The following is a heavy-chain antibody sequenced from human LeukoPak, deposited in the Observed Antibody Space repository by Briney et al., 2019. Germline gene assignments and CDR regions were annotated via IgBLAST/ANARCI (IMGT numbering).Heavy chain of an antibody. V-gene: IGHV3-23*01. CDR3: ASGYGYFDY. Sequence: PGGSLRLSCAVSGITLSNYGMSWVRQAPGKGLEWVAGISGSGGSTSYADSVKGRFTISRDNPRNTLYLQMNSLRAEDTAVYYCASGYGYFDYWGQGTLVTVSS. J-gene: IGHJ4*02. CDR1: GITLSNYG. CDR2: ISGSGGST. D-gene: IGHD5-12*01.